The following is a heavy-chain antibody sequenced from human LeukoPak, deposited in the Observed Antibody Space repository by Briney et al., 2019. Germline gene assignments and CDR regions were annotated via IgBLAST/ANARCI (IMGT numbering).Heavy chain of an antibody. D-gene: IGHD5-12*01. CDR1: GDSVSSNSAA. V-gene: IGHV6-1*01. Sequence: SQTLSLTCAISGDSVSSNSAAWNWIRQSPSRGLEWLGRTYYRSKWYNDYAVSVKSRITINPDTSKNQLSLQVSSVTPEDTAVYYCTREPGGAEYSGYDPFDYWGQGTLVTVSS. CDR2: TYYRSKWYN. J-gene: IGHJ4*02. CDR3: TREPGGAEYSGYDPFDY.